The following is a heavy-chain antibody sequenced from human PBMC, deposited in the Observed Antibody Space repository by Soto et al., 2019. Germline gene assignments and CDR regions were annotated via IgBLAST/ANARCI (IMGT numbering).Heavy chain of an antibody. CDR3: ARVMGQTYSARWLYYGMDV. D-gene: IGHD1-26*01. CDR1: GFSFSVYG. Sequence: GGSLRLSCETSGFSFSVYGMHWVRQAPGKGLEWVAVIWYDASKQFYAASVEGRFTISRDNSKAILYLQMNSLRAEDTAVYYCARVMGQTYSARWLYYGMDVWGQGTTVTVSS. CDR2: IWYDASKQ. J-gene: IGHJ6*02. V-gene: IGHV3-33*01.